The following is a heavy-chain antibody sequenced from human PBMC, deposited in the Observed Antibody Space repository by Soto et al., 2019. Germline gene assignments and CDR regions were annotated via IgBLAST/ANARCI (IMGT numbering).Heavy chain of an antibody. D-gene: IGHD1-26*01. CDR2: ISAYNGNT. CDR3: ARGLDRRGTYYAFDN. CDR1: GYTPTNYD. V-gene: IGHV1-18*01. Sequence: GPEVKKPGASVKVSCKTSGYTPTNYDIGWVRQAPGQGLEYMGWISAYNGNTNYARKLQDRVTLTTDTSTRTAYMELRSLQSDDTAIYYCARGLDRRGTYYAFDNWGQGTLVTVSS. J-gene: IGHJ4*02.